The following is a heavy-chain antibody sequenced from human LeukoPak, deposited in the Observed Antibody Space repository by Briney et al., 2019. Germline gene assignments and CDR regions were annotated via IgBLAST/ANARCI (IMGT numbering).Heavy chain of an antibody. J-gene: IGHJ4*02. Sequence: GESLRLSCSTSGFPFRSYAMSSVPQGPGKGLEWVSAIRGSGGRTYDADSVKRRDPIPRDHPKHPLYLQMNSLRADDTSVYYWAKDWAVVVVAARYFDYWGQGTLVTVSS. V-gene: IGHV3-23*01. CDR3: AKDWAVVVVAARYFDY. D-gene: IGHD2-15*01. CDR2: IRGSGGRT. CDR1: GFPFRSYA.